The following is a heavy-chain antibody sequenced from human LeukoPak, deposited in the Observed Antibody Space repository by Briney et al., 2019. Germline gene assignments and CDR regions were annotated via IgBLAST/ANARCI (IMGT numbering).Heavy chain of an antibody. CDR1: GFTFSSYA. D-gene: IGHD3-22*01. CDR2: ISGSGGST. CDR3: ARTTIYYYDSSGNAFDI. Sequence: GGSLRLSCAASGFTFSSYAMSWVRQAPGKGLEWVSAISGSGGSTYYADSVKGRFTISRDNAKNSLYLQMNSLRAEDTAVYYCARTTIYYYDSSGNAFDIWGQGTMVTVSS. J-gene: IGHJ3*02. V-gene: IGHV3-23*01.